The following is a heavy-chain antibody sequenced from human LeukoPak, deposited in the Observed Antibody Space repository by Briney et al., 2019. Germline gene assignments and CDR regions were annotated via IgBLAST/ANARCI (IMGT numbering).Heavy chain of an antibody. CDR1: GFTFSSYA. Sequence: GGSLRLSCAASGFTFSSYAVSWVRQAPGKGLEWVSAISGSGGSTYYADSVKGRFTISRDNSKNTLYLQMNSLRAEDTAVYYCAKDPNYDFWSGYSMFDPWGQGTLVTVSS. V-gene: IGHV3-23*01. D-gene: IGHD3-3*01. J-gene: IGHJ5*02. CDR2: ISGSGGST. CDR3: AKDPNYDFWSGYSMFDP.